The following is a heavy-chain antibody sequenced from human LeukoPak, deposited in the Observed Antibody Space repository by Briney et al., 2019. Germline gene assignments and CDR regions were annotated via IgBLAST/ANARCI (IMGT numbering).Heavy chain of an antibody. CDR3: ARSRSSSSIDC. CDR1: GFTFSSYA. V-gene: IGHV3-30-3*01. Sequence: GGSLRLSCAASGFTFSSYAMHWVRQAPGKGLEWVAVISYDGSNKYYADSVKGRFTISRDNSKNTLYLQMNSLRAEDTAVYYCARSRSSSSIDCWGQGTLVTVSS. D-gene: IGHD6-6*01. CDR2: ISYDGSNK. J-gene: IGHJ4*02.